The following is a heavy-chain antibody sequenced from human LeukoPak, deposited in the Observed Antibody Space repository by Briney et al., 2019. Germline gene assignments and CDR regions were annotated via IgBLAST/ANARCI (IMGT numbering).Heavy chain of an antibody. J-gene: IGHJ1*01. CDR1: GGSISSYY. CDR3: ARVDGSGWWEPFQH. CDR2: IYYSGST. Sequence: SETLSLTCTVSGGSISSYYWSWIRQPPGRGLEWIGYIYYSGSTNYNPSLKSRVTISVDTSKNQFSLKLSSVTAADTAVYYCARVDGSGWWEPFQHWGQGTLVTVSS. V-gene: IGHV4-59*01. D-gene: IGHD6-19*01.